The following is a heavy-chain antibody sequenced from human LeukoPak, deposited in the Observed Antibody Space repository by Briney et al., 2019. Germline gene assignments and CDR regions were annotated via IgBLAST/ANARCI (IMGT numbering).Heavy chain of an antibody. CDR1: GFTFSSYG. J-gene: IGHJ4*02. V-gene: IGHV3-30*02. CDR2: IRYDGSNK. Sequence: GGSLRLSCAASGFTFSSYGMHWVRQAPGKGLEWVAFIRYDGSNKYYADSVKGRFTISRDNSKNTLYLQMNSLRAEDTAVYYCAKDRYSGSSTKTLFGYWGQGTLVTVSS. CDR3: AKDRYSGSSTKTLFGY. D-gene: IGHD1-26*01.